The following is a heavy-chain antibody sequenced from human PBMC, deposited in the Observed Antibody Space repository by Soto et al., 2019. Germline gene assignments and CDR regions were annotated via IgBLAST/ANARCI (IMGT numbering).Heavy chain of an antibody. Sequence: GASVKVSCKASGFTFTSSAVQWVRQARGQRLEWIGWIVVGSGNTNYAQKFQERVTITRDMSTSTAYMELSSLRSEDTAVYYCARARFCTSTSCYHYFDFWGQGTLVTVSS. CDR2: IVVGSGNT. J-gene: IGHJ4*02. CDR1: GFTFTSSA. CDR3: ARARFCTSTSCYHYFDF. V-gene: IGHV1-58*01. D-gene: IGHD2-2*01.